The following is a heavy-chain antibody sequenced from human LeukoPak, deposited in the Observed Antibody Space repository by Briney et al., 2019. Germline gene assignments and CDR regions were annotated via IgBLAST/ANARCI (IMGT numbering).Heavy chain of an antibody. CDR1: GYTFTGYY. Sequence: ASVKVSCKASGYTFTGYYMHWVRQAPGQGLEWMGRINPKSGGTNYAQKFQGRVTMTRDTSISTAYMELSRLRSDDTAVYYCAREHSNYEFPTDFDYWGQGTLVTVSS. CDR2: INPKSGGT. CDR3: AREHSNYEFPTDFDY. J-gene: IGHJ4*02. D-gene: IGHD4-11*01. V-gene: IGHV1-2*06.